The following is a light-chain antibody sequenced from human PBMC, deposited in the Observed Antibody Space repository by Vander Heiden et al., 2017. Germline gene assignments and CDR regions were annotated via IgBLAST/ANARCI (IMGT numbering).Light chain of an antibody. CDR1: SSDVGGYNY. V-gene: IGLV2-14*01. Sequence: QSALTQPASVSGSPGQSITISCTGTSSDVGGYNYVSWYQQPPGKAPKLMIYEGSKRPSGVSNRFAGSKSGNTASLTIAGLQAEDEADYYCSSYTSSSTLLFGGGTKLTVL. CDR3: SSYTSSSTLL. J-gene: IGLJ2*01. CDR2: EGS.